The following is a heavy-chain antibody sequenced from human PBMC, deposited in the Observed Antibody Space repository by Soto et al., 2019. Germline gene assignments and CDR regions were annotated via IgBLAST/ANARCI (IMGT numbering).Heavy chain of an antibody. D-gene: IGHD6-19*01. CDR2: IWYDGSNK. Sequence: QVQLVESGGGVVQPGRSLRLSCAASGFTFSSYGMHWVRQAPGKGLEWVAVIWYDGSNKYYADSVKGRFTISRDNSKNTLYLQMNSMRSEDTAVYYCARDCAGYSSGWYPRGGFDYWGQGNLVTVSS. V-gene: IGHV3-33*01. CDR3: ARDCAGYSSGWYPRGGFDY. CDR1: GFTFSSYG. J-gene: IGHJ4*02.